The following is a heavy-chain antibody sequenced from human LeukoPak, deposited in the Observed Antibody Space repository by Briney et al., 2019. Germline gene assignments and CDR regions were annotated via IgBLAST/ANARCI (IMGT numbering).Heavy chain of an antibody. CDR2: INHSGST. Sequence: PSETLSLTCAVYGGSFSGYYWSWIRQPPGKWLEWIGEINHSGSTNYNPSLKSRVTISVDTSKNQFSLKLSSVTAADTAVYYCARGSEDYGVYKSYWYFDLWGRGTLVTVSP. J-gene: IGHJ2*01. V-gene: IGHV4-34*01. D-gene: IGHD4-17*01. CDR1: GGSFSGYY. CDR3: ARGSEDYGVYKSYWYFDL.